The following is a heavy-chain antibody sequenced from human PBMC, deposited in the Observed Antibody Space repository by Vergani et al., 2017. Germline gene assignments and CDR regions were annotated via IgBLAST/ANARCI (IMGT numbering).Heavy chain of an antibody. CDR3: VRDTPLGTTEVAFD. Sequence: VHLVEGGGGVVQPGRSLRLSCAASGFIFTTYWMSWVRQAPGKGLEWVANINKDGRETYYVDSVKGRFTISRDNAKNLLFLEMNSLRVEDTAVYYCVRDTPLGTTEVAFDWGQGTLVTVSS. CDR2: INKDGRET. D-gene: IGHD2/OR15-2a*01. V-gene: IGHV3-7*01. J-gene: IGHJ4*02. CDR1: GFIFTTYW.